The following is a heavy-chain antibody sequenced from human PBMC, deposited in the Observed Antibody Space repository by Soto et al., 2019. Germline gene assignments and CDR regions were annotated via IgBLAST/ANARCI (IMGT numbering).Heavy chain of an antibody. Sequence: QVQLVESGGGVVQPGGALRLSCAASGFTFSSTGMHWVRQAPGKGLEWVAVISRDGGNKYYGDSVKGRFTISRDNSKNTLYLQMNSLRADDTAVYYCAKDWGIAVDAHWGQGTLVTVSS. V-gene: IGHV3-30*18. J-gene: IGHJ4*02. CDR2: ISRDGGNK. D-gene: IGHD6-19*01. CDR3: AKDWGIAVDAH. CDR1: GFTFSSTG.